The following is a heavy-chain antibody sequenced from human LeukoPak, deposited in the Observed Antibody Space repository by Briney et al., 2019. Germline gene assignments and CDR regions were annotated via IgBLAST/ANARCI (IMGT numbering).Heavy chain of an antibody. Sequence: SQTLSLTCAISGDSVSSDIAGWHWIRQSPSRGLEWLGRTYYRSRWYNEYSVSVKSRITVNSDTSKNLFSLQLSSATPEDTAVYYCARGHRFGFDYWGQGTLVTVSS. CDR3: ARGHRFGFDY. CDR1: GDSVSSDIAG. D-gene: IGHD3-16*01. V-gene: IGHV6-1*01. J-gene: IGHJ4*02. CDR2: TYYRSRWYN.